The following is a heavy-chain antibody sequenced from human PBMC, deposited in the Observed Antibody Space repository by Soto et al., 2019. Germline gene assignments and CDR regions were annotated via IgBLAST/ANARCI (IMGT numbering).Heavy chain of an antibody. V-gene: IGHV3-30*18. CDR3: AKGGGYYDSSGYYPI. J-gene: IGHJ4*02. D-gene: IGHD3-22*01. CDR1: GFTFSSYG. CDR2: ISYDGSNK. Sequence: SLRLSCAASGFTFSSYGMHWVRQAPGKGLEWVAVISYDGSNKYYADSVKGRFTISRDNSKNTLYLQMNSLRAEDTAVYYCAKGGGYYDSSGYYPIWGQGTLVTVSS.